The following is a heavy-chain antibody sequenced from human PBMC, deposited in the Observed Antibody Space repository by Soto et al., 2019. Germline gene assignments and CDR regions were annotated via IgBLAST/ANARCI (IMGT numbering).Heavy chain of an antibody. J-gene: IGHJ6*02. CDR3: ARALNGSVLRFLEWPAYYYYGMDI. V-gene: IGHV3-33*01. D-gene: IGHD3-3*01. CDR1: GFTFSSYG. Sequence: WGSLRLSCAASGFTFSSYGMHWVRQAPGKGLEWVAVIWYDGSNKYYADSVKGRFTISRDNSKNTLYLQMNSLRAEDTAVYYCARALNGSVLRFLEWPAYYYYGMDIWGQGTTVTVSS. CDR2: IWYDGSNK.